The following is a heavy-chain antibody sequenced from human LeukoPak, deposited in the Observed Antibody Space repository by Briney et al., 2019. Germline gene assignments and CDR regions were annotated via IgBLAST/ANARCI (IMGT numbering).Heavy chain of an antibody. CDR1: GFTFDDYG. V-gene: IGHV3-20*04. Sequence: PGGSLRLSCAASGFTFDDYGMSWVRQAPGKGLEWVSGINWNGGSTSYADSVKGRFTISRDTAKNSLYLQMISLRAEDTALYYCARLKAAAGSNFDYWGQGTLVTVSS. CDR2: INWNGGST. D-gene: IGHD6-13*01. J-gene: IGHJ4*02. CDR3: ARLKAAAGSNFDY.